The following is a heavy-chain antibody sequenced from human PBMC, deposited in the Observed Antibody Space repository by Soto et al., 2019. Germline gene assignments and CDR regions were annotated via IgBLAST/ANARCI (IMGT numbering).Heavy chain of an antibody. D-gene: IGHD3-22*01. Sequence: ASVKVSCKASGGTFSSYTISWVRQAPGQGLEWMGRIIPILGIANYAQKFQGRVTITADKSTSTAYMELSSLRSEDTAVYYCARGGYYDSNGYYYWAQGTLVPVSS. CDR1: GGTFSSYT. V-gene: IGHV1-69*02. J-gene: IGHJ4*02. CDR3: ARGGYYDSNGYYY. CDR2: IIPILGIA.